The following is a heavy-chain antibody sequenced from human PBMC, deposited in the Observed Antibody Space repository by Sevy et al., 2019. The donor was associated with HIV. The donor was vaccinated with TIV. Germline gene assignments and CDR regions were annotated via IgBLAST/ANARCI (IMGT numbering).Heavy chain of an antibody. D-gene: IGHD3-22*01. CDR1: GFTFSSYA. J-gene: IGHJ3*02. CDR2: ISYDGSNK. Sequence: GGSLRLSCAASGFTFSSYAMHWVRQAPGKGLEWVALISYDGSNKYYADSVKGRFTISRDNSKNTLYLQMNSLRAEDTAVYYCARDYYYDSSGYYEGTFDIWGQGTMVTVSS. CDR3: ARDYYYDSSGYYEGTFDI. V-gene: IGHV3-30-3*01.